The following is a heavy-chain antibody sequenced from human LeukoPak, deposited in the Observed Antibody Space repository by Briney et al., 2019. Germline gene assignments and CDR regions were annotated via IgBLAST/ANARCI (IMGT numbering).Heavy chain of an antibody. CDR3: ARGQGIAVAGSDWFDP. V-gene: IGHV4-4*07. Sequence: SETLSLTCTVSGGSISSYYWSWIRQPAGKGLEWIGRIYTSGSTTYNPSLKSRVTMSVDTSKNQFSLKLSSVTAADTAVYYCARGQGIAVAGSDWFDPWGQGTLVTVSS. CDR2: IYTSGST. J-gene: IGHJ5*02. D-gene: IGHD6-19*01. CDR1: GGSISSYY.